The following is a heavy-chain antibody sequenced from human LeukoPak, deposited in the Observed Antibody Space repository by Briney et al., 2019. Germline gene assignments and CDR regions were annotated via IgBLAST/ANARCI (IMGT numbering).Heavy chain of an antibody. CDR3: ARGENWNGWDDYYYYGMDV. V-gene: IGHV3-23*01. J-gene: IGHJ6*02. CDR2: ISGSGGST. Sequence: GGSLRLSCAASGFTFSSYAMSWVRQAPGKGLEWVSAISGSGGSTYYADSVKGRFTISRDNSKNTLYLQMNSLRAEDTAVYYCARGENWNGWDDYYYYGMDVWGQGTTVTVSS. D-gene: IGHD1-1*01. CDR1: GFTFSSYA.